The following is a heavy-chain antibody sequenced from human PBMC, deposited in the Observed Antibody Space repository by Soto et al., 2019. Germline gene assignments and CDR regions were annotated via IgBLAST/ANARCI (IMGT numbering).Heavy chain of an antibody. J-gene: IGHJ4*02. V-gene: IGHV3-30*18. CDR1: GFSFSSYA. Sequence: QVQLVESGGGVVQPGRSLRLSCAASGFSFSSYAMHWVRQAPGKGLEWVAIISHDGNIKRYADFVEGRFIVFRDNSNNIVLLQMESLKTDDTAVYYCAKELAYGDFWRGLEYWGQGTLVTVAS. D-gene: IGHD3-3*01. CDR2: ISHDGNIK. CDR3: AKELAYGDFWRGLEY.